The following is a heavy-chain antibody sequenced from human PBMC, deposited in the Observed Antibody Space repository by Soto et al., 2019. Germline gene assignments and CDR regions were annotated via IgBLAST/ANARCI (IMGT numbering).Heavy chain of an antibody. V-gene: IGHV1-69*13. CDR1: GGTFSSYA. Sequence: SVKVSCKASGGTFSSYAISWVRQAPGQGLEWMGGIIPIFGTANYAQKFQGRVTITADESTSTAYMELSSLRSEDTAVYYCARVASSGYYSADYWGQGTLVTVSS. CDR3: ARVASSGYYSADY. CDR2: IIPIFGTA. D-gene: IGHD3-22*01. J-gene: IGHJ4*02.